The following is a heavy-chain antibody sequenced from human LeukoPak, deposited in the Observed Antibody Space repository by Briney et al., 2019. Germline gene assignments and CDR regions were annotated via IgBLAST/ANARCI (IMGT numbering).Heavy chain of an antibody. D-gene: IGHD6-19*01. V-gene: IGHV4-34*01. J-gene: IGHJ4*02. CDR1: GESFSGYY. CDR3: ARGTYANGWYIDY. Sequence: SETLSLTCAVYGESFSGYYWSWIRQPPGKGLEWIGEIYHTGSSNYSPSLKNRVTISLDTSKNQFSLKLTSVTAADTAVYYCARGTYANGWYIDYWGQGTLVTVSS. CDR2: IYHTGSS.